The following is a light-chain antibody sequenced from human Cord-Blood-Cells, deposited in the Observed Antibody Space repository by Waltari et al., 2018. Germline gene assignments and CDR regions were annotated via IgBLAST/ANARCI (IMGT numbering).Light chain of an antibody. Sequence: IVMTQSPDPLAVSLGVRAIHNCKTSQSVLYSTNNKNYLAWYQQKPGQPPKLLIYWASTRESGVPDRFSGSGSGTDFTLTISSLQAEDVAVYYCQQYYSTPYTFGQGTKLEIK. J-gene: IGKJ2*01. CDR2: WAS. CDR3: QQYYSTPYT. CDR1: QSVLYSTNNKNY. V-gene: IGKV4-1*01.